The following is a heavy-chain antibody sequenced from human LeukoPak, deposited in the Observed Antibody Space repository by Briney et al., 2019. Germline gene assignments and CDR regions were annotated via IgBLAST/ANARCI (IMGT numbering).Heavy chain of an antibody. D-gene: IGHD6-19*01. J-gene: IGHJ2*01. V-gene: IGHV3-30*04. CDR3: AREGGSSGLAGYFDL. Sequence: GGSLRLSCEASGFTFSSYVMHWVRQAPGKGLEWVAVISHDGGVKIYADSVKGRFTISRDNSKNTVYLQMNSLRAEDTAVYYCAREGGSSGLAGYFDLWGRGTPVTVSS. CDR2: ISHDGGVK. CDR1: GFTFSSYV.